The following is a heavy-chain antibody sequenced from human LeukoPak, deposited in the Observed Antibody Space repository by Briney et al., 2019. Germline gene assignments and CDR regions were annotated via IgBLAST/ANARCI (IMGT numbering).Heavy chain of an antibody. CDR2: IYYSGNT. CDR1: GGSISSSSYY. CDR3: ARGRDGHGPVYFDY. D-gene: IGHD5-24*01. Sequence: PSETLSLTCTVSGGSISSSSYYWGWIRQPPGKGLEWIGSIYYSGNTYYNPSLKSRVTMSVDTSKNQFSLKLSSVTAADTAVYYCARGRDGHGPVYFDYWGQGTLVTVSS. V-gene: IGHV4-39*01. J-gene: IGHJ4*02.